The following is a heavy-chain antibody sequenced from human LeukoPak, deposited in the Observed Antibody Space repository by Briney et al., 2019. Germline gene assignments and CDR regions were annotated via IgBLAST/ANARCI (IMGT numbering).Heavy chain of an antibody. V-gene: IGHV5-10-1*01. J-gene: IGHJ4*02. CDR1: GYRFTSYW. Sequence: GESLRISCKGSGYRFTSYWISWVRQMPGKGLEWMGSIDPSDSYTNYSPSFQGHVTISGDKSISTAYLQWSSLKASDSAMYYCVRHGLGSSWFGFDYWGQGTLVTVSS. D-gene: IGHD6-13*01. CDR3: VRHGLGSSWFGFDY. CDR2: IDPSDSYT.